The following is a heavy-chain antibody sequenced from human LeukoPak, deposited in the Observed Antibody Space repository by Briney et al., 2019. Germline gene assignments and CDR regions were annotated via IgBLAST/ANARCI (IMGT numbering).Heavy chain of an antibody. CDR2: ISYDGSNK. V-gene: IGHV3-30*04. CDR1: GFTFSSYA. D-gene: IGHD1-1*01. J-gene: IGHJ4*02. CDR3: AREGGTGFDY. Sequence: GGSLRLSCAASGFTFSSYAMHWVRQAPGKGLEWVAVISYDGSNKYYADSVKGRFTISRDHSKNTLYLQMNSLRAEDTAVYYCAREGGTGFDYWGQGTLVTVSS.